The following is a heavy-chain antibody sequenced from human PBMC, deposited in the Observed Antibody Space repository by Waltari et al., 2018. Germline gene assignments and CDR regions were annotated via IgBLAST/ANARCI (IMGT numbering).Heavy chain of an antibody. CDR1: GYSLTDFD. Sequence: QEQLVQSGPEVKKPGASVKVSCQASGYSLTDFDITWMRQAAGQGLEWMGWLNPNSGNTAHSQSFQGRVTFTADTSINTTYMEMTALTSEDTAVYYCARLVLTSQYEINWLGPWGQGTLVTVSS. CDR2: LNPNSGNT. V-gene: IGHV1-8*02. J-gene: IGHJ5*02. D-gene: IGHD6-6*01. CDR3: ARLVLTSQYEINWLGP.